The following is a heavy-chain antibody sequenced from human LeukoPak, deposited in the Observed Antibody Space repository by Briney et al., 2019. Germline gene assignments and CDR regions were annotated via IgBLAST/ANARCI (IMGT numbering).Heavy chain of an antibody. D-gene: IGHD5-18*01. Sequence: SETLSLTCTVSGGSISSSSYYWGWIRQPPGKVLEWIGSFYYSGSTYYNPSLKSRVTISVDTSKNQFSLKLSSVTATDTAVYYCARQGGYSYGYLDYWGQGTLVTVSS. CDR3: ARQGGYSYGYLDY. V-gene: IGHV4-39*01. CDR2: FYYSGST. J-gene: IGHJ4*02. CDR1: GGSISSSSYY.